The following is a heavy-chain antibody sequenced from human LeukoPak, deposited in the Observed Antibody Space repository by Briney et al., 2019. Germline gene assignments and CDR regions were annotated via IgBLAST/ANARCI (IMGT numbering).Heavy chain of an antibody. CDR1: GGSISSGGYY. J-gene: IGHJ6*02. CDR2: IYYSGST. V-gene: IGHV4-31*03. D-gene: IGHD2/OR15-2a*01. Sequence: PSETLSLTCTVSGGSISSGGYYWSWIRQHPGKGLEWIGYIYYSGSTYYNPSLKSRVTISVDTSKNQFSLKLSSVTAADTAVYYCARDGVGTTSEPLDVWGQGTTVTVSS. CDR3: ARDGVGTTSEPLDV.